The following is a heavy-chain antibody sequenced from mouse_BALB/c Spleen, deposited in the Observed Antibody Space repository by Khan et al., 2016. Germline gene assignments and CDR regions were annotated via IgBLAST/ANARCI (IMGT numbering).Heavy chain of an antibody. D-gene: IGHD2-12*01. CDR2: ISYDGSN. V-gene: IGHV3-6*02. Sequence: EVQLVESGPGLVKPSQSLSLTCSVTGYSITSGYYWNWIRQFPGNNLEWMGYISYDGSNNYNPSLKNRISIARDTSKNQCFLKLNSVTTEDTATYYCARLRRVYAMDYWGQGTSVTVSS. CDR3: ARLRRVYAMDY. CDR1: GYSITSGYY. J-gene: IGHJ4*01.